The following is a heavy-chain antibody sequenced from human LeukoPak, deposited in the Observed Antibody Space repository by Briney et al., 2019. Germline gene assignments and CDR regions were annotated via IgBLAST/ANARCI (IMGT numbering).Heavy chain of an antibody. CDR2: ISYDGSYK. CDR1: GFTFSNYA. J-gene: IGHJ6*04. V-gene: IGHV3-30*04. Sequence: SGGGVVQPGRSLRLSCAASGFTFSNYAIHWVRQAPGKGLEWVALISYDGSYKSYADSVKGRFTISRDNAKNSLYLQMNSLRAEDTAVYYCAELGITMIGGVWGKGTTVTISP. D-gene: IGHD3-10*02. CDR3: AELGITMIGGV.